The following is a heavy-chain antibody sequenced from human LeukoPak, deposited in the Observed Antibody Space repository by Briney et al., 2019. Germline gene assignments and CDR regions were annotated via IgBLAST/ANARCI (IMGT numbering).Heavy chain of an antibody. J-gene: IGHJ4*02. V-gene: IGHV3-11*06. CDR3: ATEGQGVAPYYDFWTGLFY. D-gene: IGHD3-3*01. Sequence: SVKGRFTISRDNAKNSLYLQMNSLRDEDTAVYYCATEGQGVAPYYDFWTGLFYWGQGALVTVSP.